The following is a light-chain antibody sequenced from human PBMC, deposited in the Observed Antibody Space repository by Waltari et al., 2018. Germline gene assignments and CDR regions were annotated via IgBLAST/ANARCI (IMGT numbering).Light chain of an antibody. J-gene: IGLJ3*02. CDR2: VNSDGSH. V-gene: IGLV4-69*01. Sequence: QLLLTQSPSASASLGASVKLTCTVSSGHSNYAIAWHQQHPQKGPRYLMKVNSDGSHIKGDWSPDRFSGSSSGAERYLIISSLQAEDEADYYCQTGGFGIWVFGGGTTLTVL. CDR3: QTGGFGIWV. CDR1: SGHSNYA.